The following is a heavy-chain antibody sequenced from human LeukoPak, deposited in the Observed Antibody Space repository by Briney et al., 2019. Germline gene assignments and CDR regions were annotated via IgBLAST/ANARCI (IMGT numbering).Heavy chain of an antibody. Sequence: SETLSLTCTVSDDAFSSHYSAWGRQPPGKGLEWVGDISYGGGTNYTPSLKSRVPISVDTSKNQFSLKLSSVTAADTAVYFCARGPTTVTTGFDIWGHGTLVTVSS. CDR1: DDAFSSHY. CDR2: ISYGGGT. J-gene: IGHJ3*02. CDR3: ARGPTTVTTGFDI. V-gene: IGHV4-59*11. D-gene: IGHD4-17*01.